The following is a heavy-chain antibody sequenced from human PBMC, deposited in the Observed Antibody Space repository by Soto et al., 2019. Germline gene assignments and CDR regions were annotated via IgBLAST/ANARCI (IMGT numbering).Heavy chain of an antibody. V-gene: IGHV4-59*08. J-gene: IGHJ5*02. CDR3: ASSLRYFDWLLSFYWFDP. Sequence: SETLSLTCTVSGGSISSYYWSWIRQPPGKGLEWIGYIYYSGSTYYNPSLKSRVTISVDTSKNQFSLKLSSVTAADTAVYYCASSLRYFDWLLSFYWFDPWGQGTLVTVSS. D-gene: IGHD3-9*01. CDR2: IYYSGST. CDR1: GGSISSYY.